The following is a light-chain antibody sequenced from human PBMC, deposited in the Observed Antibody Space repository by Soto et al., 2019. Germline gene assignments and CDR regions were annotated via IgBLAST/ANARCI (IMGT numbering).Light chain of an antibody. V-gene: IGLV2-18*02. Sequence: SVLTQPPSGSGSPGQSVTISCTGTSSVVGSYNRVSWYQQPPGTAPKLMIYEVSNRPSGVPDRFSGSKSGNTASLTISGLQAEDEANYYCNSYTSSSTYVFGTGTKVTVL. CDR2: EVS. CDR3: NSYTSSSTYV. CDR1: SSVVGSYNR. J-gene: IGLJ1*01.